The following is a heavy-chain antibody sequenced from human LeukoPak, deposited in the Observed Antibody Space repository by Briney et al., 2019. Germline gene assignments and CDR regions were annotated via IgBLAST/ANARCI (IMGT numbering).Heavy chain of an antibody. J-gene: IGHJ4*02. Sequence: SETLSLTCTVSGGSISSYYWRWIRQPPGKGLEWIGYIYYSGSTHYNPSLKSRVTISVDTSKNQFSLKLSSVTAADTAVYYCARAYPYGGNSQWGQGTLVTVSS. D-gene: IGHD4-23*01. CDR1: GGSISSYY. V-gene: IGHV4-59*01. CDR3: ARAYPYGGNSQ. CDR2: IYYSGST.